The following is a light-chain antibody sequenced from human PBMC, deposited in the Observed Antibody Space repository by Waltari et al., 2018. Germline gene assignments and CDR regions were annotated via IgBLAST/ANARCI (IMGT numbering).Light chain of an antibody. J-gene: IGLJ2*01. V-gene: IGLV3-1*01. CDR3: QTWDSSTVV. Sequence: SYELTQPPSVSVSPGQTASITCSGDKLGEKDASWYQQKPGPSPVLVIYQDDKRPSRIPERFSGSTSGNTATLTISGTQSLDEADYYCQTWDSSTVVFGGATKLTVL. CDR2: QDD. CDR1: KLGEKD.